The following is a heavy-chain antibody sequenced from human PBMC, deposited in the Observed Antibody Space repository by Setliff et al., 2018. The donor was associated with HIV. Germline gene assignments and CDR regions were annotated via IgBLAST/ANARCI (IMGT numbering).Heavy chain of an antibody. D-gene: IGHD1-1*01. CDR1: GFTFSSFD. CDR3: ASARIPTGGTSTSLDF. Sequence: GGSLRLSCASSGFTFSSFDMHWVRQAPGKGLEWVAGIRYDGSRVSYADSVKGRFTISRDDSKNTVFLQLDTLRREGTAVYYCASARIPTGGTSTSLDFWGQGALVTVSS. J-gene: IGHJ4*02. V-gene: IGHV3-30*02. CDR2: IRYDGSRV.